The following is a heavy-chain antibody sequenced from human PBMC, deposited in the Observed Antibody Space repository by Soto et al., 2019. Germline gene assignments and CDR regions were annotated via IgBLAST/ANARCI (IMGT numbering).Heavy chain of an antibody. CDR2: ITHSGST. CDR3: ARSSVRGWSY. CDR1: GGSFSGYY. D-gene: IGHD3-10*02. J-gene: IGHJ4*02. Sequence: SETLSLTCAVYGGSFSGYYWTWIRQPPGKGLEWIGEITHSGSTNYNPSLKSRVAISVDTSKNQFSLNLNSVTAANTAVYYCARSSVRGWSYWGQGTLVTVSS. V-gene: IGHV4-34*01.